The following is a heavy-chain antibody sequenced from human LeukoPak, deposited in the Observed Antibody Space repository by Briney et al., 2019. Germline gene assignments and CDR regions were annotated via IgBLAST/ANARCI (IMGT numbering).Heavy chain of an antibody. CDR2: INSDGSSI. CDR3: AREVDCSGGRCYRGEFDY. D-gene: IGHD2-15*01. V-gene: IGHV3-74*01. J-gene: IGHJ4*02. CDR1: GFTFSSYW. Sequence: PGGSLRLSCAASGFTFSSYWMHWVRQAPGKGLVWVSRINSDGSSITYADSVKGRFTISRDNAKNTLYVQMNSLRAEDTAVYYCAREVDCSGGRCYRGEFDYWGQGTLVTVSS.